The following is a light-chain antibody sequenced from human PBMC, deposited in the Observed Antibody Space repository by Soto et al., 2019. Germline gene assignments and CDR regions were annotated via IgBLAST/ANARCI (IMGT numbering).Light chain of an antibody. CDR1: QSISSW. V-gene: IGKV1-5*01. CDR3: QQYNSYSWT. CDR2: DAS. J-gene: IGKJ1*01. Sequence: DTPVTQSPSTLAAYVVDRVTIPCRASQSISSWLAWYQQKPGKAPKFLIYDASSLESGVPSRFSGSGSGTEFTLTISRLQPDDFATYYCQQYNSYSWTFGQGTKVDIK.